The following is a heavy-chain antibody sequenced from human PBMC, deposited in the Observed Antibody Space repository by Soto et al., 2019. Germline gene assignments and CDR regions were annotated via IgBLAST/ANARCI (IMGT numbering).Heavy chain of an antibody. D-gene: IGHD4-4*01. Sequence: RSLNCTVSGGSLSRDSNFWSWIRQPPGKGLEWIGYIYYSGPTRYNPSLESRVTISIDSSKNQVSLNLTSVTAADTAVYYCARGYSHYAHWGRGTLVTVSS. CDR1: GGSLSRDSNF. CDR3: ARGYSHYAH. CDR2: IYYSGPT. V-gene: IGHV4-61*01. J-gene: IGHJ4*02.